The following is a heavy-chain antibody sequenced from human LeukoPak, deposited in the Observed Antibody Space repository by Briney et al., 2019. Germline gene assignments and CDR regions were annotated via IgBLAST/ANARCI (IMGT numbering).Heavy chain of an antibody. V-gene: IGHV3-7*03. CDR1: GFTFSNYW. D-gene: IGHD3-22*01. J-gene: IGHJ4*02. CDR3: ARGYYDSSGYYYGLDY. CDR2: IKQDGSEI. Sequence: GGSLRLSCAASGFTFSNYWMGWVRQAPGKGLEWVANIKQDGSEIYYVDSVKGRFTISRDTAKDSLYLQMNSLRAEDTALYYCARGYYDSSGYYYGLDYWGQGTLVTVSS.